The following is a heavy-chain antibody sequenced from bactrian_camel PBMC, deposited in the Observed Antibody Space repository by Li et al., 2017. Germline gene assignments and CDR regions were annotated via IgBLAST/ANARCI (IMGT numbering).Heavy chain of an antibody. J-gene: IGHJ4*01. Sequence: HVQLVESGGGSVQAGGSLRLACSASGYTHASACMGWFRQAPGKEREGVATFCPDDINTYYADSVKGRFTMSQDNAKNTLYLQMNSLKPEDTAMYYCAARHGGTRWRLADDSFAYWGRGTQVTVS. CDR2: FCPDDINT. D-gene: IGHD6*01. CDR3: AARHGGTRWRLADDSFAY. CDR1: GYTHASAC. V-gene: IGHV3S1*01.